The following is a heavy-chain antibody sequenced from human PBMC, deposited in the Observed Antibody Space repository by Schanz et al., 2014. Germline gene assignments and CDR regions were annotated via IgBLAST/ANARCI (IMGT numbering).Heavy chain of an antibody. J-gene: IGHJ4*02. V-gene: IGHV3-48*01. Sequence: EVQLVESGGGLVQPGGSLRLSCTASGFTFSSYSMNWVRQAPGKGLEWVSYVSRSTPDIYYADSVKGRFTISRDNSKNTLYLQMNSLRPEDTAVYYCAKVRYSSGWRGDYFDEWGQGTLVTVAS. CDR3: AKVRYSSGWRGDYFDE. CDR2: VSRSTPDI. CDR1: GFTFSSYS. D-gene: IGHD6-25*01.